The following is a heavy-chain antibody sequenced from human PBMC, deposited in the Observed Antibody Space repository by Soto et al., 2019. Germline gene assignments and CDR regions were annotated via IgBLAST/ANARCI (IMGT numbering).Heavy chain of an antibody. CDR3: ARQGKEVFGFGSYVYYYYYLDV. Sequence: SETLSLTCTVSGGSISSYYWSWIRQPPGKGLEWIGYIYYSGSTNYNPSLKSRVTISVDTSKNQFSLKLSSVTAADTAVYYCARQGKEVFGFGSYVYYYYYLDVPAQRTTVTVSS. CDR1: GGSISSYY. J-gene: IGHJ6*03. V-gene: IGHV4-59*08. CDR2: IYYSGST. D-gene: IGHD3-10*01.